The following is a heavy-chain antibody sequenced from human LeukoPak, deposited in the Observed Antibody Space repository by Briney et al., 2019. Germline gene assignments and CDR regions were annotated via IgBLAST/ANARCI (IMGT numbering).Heavy chain of an antibody. CDR2: IYYSGST. V-gene: IGHV4-39*01. Sequence: NPSETLSLTCTVSGGSISSSSYYWGWIRQPPGKGLEWIGSIYYSGSTYYNPSLKSRVTISVDTSKNQFSLKLSSVTAADTAVYYCARGYSSGSPDYWGQGTLVTVSS. CDR1: GGSISSSSYY. D-gene: IGHD6-19*01. CDR3: ARGYSSGSPDY. J-gene: IGHJ4*02.